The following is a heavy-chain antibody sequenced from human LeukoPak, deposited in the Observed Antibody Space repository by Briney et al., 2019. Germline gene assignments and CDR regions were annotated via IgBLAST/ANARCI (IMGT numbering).Heavy chain of an antibody. V-gene: IGHV1-2*02. Sequence: ASVKVSCKASGYTFTGYYMHWVRQAPGQGLEWMGWISPNSGGTNYAQKFQGRVTMTRDTSISTAYMELSRLRSDDTAVYYCARWVSYGSGSYRGPGYDYWGQGTLVTVSS. CDR3: ARWVSYGSGSYRGPGYDY. D-gene: IGHD3-10*01. J-gene: IGHJ4*02. CDR2: ISPNSGGT. CDR1: GYTFTGYY.